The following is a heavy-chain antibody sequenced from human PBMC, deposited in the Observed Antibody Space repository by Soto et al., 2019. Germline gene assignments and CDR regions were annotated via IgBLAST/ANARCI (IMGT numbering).Heavy chain of an antibody. V-gene: IGHV1-69*02. CDR3: ARGLGAVAGLYYFDY. D-gene: IGHD6-19*01. CDR2: IIPILGIA. Sequence: QVQLVQSGAEVKKPGSSVKVSCKASGGTFSSYTISWVRQAPGQGLEWMGRIIPILGIANYAQKFQGRVTITADKSTSKAYMELSSLRSEDTAVYYCARGLGAVAGLYYFDYWGQGTLVTVSS. CDR1: GGTFSSYT. J-gene: IGHJ4*02.